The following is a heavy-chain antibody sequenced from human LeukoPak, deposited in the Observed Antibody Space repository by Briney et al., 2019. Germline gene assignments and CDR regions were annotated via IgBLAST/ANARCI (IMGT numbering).Heavy chain of an antibody. D-gene: IGHD3-22*01. V-gene: IGHV3-21*01. CDR1: GFTFSSYS. CDR3: AREGHYYDSSGYAGMDV. CDR2: ISSTSSYI. J-gene: IGHJ6*04. Sequence: GGSLRLSCAASGFTFSSYSMNWVRQAPGKGLEWDPSISSTSSYIYYADSLKGRFIITRNNAKNSMYLQMNSLRAEDTAVYYCAREGHYYDSSGYAGMDVWGKGATVTVSS.